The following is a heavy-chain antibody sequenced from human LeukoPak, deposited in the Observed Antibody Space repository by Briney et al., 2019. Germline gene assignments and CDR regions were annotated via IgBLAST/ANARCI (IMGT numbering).Heavy chain of an antibody. CDR3: ARDKEDIVVVPAAISWFDP. CDR2: ISAYNGNT. CDR1: GYTFTSYG. Sequence: ASVKVSCKASGYTFTSYGISWVRQAPGQGLEWMGWISAYNGNTNYAQKLPGRVTMTTDTSTSTAYMELRSLRSDDTAVYYCARDKEDIVVVPAAISWFDPWGQRTLVTVSS. V-gene: IGHV1-18*01. J-gene: IGHJ5*02. D-gene: IGHD2-2*02.